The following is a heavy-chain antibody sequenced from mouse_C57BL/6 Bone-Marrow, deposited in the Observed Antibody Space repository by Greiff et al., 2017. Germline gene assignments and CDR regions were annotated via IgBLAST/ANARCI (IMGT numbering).Heavy chain of an antibody. Sequence: QVQLKQSGAELVKPGASVTISCKASGYSFSSYWMNWVKQRPGKGLEWIGQIFPGDGDTNYNGKFKGKATLTANKSSSTAYMQLSSLTSDDSAVYFCARGAYWGQGTLVTVSA. J-gene: IGHJ3*01. CDR2: IFPGDGDT. CDR1: GYSFSSYW. CDR3: ARGAY. V-gene: IGHV1-80*01.